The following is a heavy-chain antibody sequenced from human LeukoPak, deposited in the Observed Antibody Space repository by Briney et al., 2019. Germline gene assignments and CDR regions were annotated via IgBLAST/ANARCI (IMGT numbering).Heavy chain of an antibody. Sequence: GASVKVSCRASGYTFTSYGISWVRQAPGQRLEYMGWISTYNGNTNYAQKLQGRVTMTADTSTNTAYMELRSLGSDDTAVYYCAARSGTYPYYFDYWGQGTLVTVSS. V-gene: IGHV1-18*01. CDR2: ISTYNGNT. CDR1: GYTFTSYG. D-gene: IGHD3-10*01. J-gene: IGHJ4*02. CDR3: AARSGTYPYYFDY.